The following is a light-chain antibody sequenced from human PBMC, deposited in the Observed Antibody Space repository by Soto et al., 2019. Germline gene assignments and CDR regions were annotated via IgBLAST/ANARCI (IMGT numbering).Light chain of an antibody. J-gene: IGKJ1*01. CDR2: GAS. Sequence: EIVITHSPATLSVPPGSRATLSCRASQSVSSNLAWYQQRPGQAPRLLIFGASTRATGFPARFSGSGSGTEFTLTISSLQPDDFATYYCQQYGAFGQGTKVDIK. V-gene: IGKV3-15*01. CDR3: QQYGA. CDR1: QSVSSN.